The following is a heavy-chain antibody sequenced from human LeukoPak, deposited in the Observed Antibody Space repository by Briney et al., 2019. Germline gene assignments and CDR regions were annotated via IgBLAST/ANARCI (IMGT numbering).Heavy chain of an antibody. J-gene: IGHJ6*03. CDR3: ARAVTGYYYYYMDL. D-gene: IGHD4-17*01. Sequence: GGSLRLSCAASGFTFSDYYMSWIRQAPGKGLEWVSYVSSSGSTIYYADSVKGRFTISRDNAKNSLYPQMNSLRAEDTAVYYCARAVTGYYYYYMDLWGKGTTVTVSS. CDR1: GFTFSDYY. V-gene: IGHV3-11*01. CDR2: VSSSGSTI.